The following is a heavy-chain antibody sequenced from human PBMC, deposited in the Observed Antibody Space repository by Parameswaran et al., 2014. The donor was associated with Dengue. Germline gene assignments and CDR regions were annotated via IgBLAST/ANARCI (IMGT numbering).Heavy chain of an antibody. CDR2: INPSGGST. Sequence: WVRQAPGQGLEWMGIINPSGGSTSYAQKFQGRVTMTRDTSTSTVYMELSSLRSEDTAVYYCARESRITGTPPTDAFDIWGQGTMVTVSS. CDR3: ARESRITGTPPTDAFDI. D-gene: IGHD1-20*01. V-gene: IGHV1-46*01. J-gene: IGHJ3*02.